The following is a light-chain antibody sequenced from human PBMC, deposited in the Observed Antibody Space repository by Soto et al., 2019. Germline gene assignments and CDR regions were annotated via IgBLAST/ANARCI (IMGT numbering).Light chain of an antibody. CDR2: AAS. CDR1: QVISSY. Sequence: DIQLTQSPSSLSSSLGDRATIPCRASQVISSYLNCYQQKPGKAPRLLIYAASSLQSGVPSRFSGSGSGTDFTLTISSLQPEDFATYYCQQSYSTPCTFGPGTKVDIK. V-gene: IGKV1-39*01. CDR3: QQSYSTPCT. J-gene: IGKJ3*01.